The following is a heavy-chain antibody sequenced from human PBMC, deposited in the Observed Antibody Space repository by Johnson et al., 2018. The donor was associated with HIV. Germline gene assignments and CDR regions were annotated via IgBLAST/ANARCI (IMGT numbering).Heavy chain of an antibody. J-gene: IGHJ3*02. CDR1: GFTFSNYA. CDR2: ISFDESNY. CDR3: GRDREGLRQWLARGFVAFNI. V-gene: IGHV3-30-3*01. D-gene: IGHD6-19*01. Sequence: QVQLVESGGGVVQPGGSLRLSCTASGFTFSNYAMHWVRQAPGKGLEWVAVISFDESNYYYAASVKGRFLISRDHSKNTLYLQMNSLRVEDTAVYYCGRDREGLRQWLARGFVAFNIWGQGAMVTVSS.